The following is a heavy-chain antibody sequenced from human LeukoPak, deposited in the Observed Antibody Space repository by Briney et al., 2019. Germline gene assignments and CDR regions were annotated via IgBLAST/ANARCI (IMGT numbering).Heavy chain of an antibody. D-gene: IGHD6-19*01. CDR3: ARDFASGRDEPFDY. CDR2: IYYTGST. J-gene: IGHJ4*02. Sequence: PSETLSLTCTVSGGSISSVGYYWSWIRQHPGKGLEWIGYIYYTGSTYYNPSLESRVTISVDTTKNQFSLKVRSVTAADTAVYYCARDFASGRDEPFDYWGQGTLVTVSS. V-gene: IGHV4-31*03. CDR1: GGSISSVGYY.